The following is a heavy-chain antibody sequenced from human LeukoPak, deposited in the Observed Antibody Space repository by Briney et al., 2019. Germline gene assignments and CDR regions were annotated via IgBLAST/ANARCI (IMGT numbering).Heavy chain of an antibody. D-gene: IGHD6-25*01. CDR3: AHRHLIAAGTNSFDY. V-gene: IGHV2-5*01. Sequence: SGPTLVNATQTLTLTCTFSGISLSTSGVGVGWFRQPPGKALEWLALIYRTADKRYSPSLKSRLTITNDTSKNQVVLTMTDMDPVDTATYYCAHRHLIAAGTNSFDYWGQGTLVTASS. J-gene: IGHJ5*01. CDR2: IYRTADK. CDR1: GISLSTSGVG.